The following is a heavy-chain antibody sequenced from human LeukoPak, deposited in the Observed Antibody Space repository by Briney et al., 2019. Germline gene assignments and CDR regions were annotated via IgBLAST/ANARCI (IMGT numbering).Heavy chain of an antibody. J-gene: IGHJ3*01. V-gene: IGHV3-23*01. CDR1: GFPFGDFA. Sequence: GGSLRLSCAASGFPFGDFAMTWVRPVPGGGLQWVSTITRSGQNTYCADSVKGRFAISRDDYKGMLYLQMNNLRAEDTAMYYCVKDDYCSIPGCVIDALVVWGQGTVVTVSS. D-gene: IGHD4-11*01. CDR2: ITRSGQNT. CDR3: VKDDYCSIPGCVIDALVV.